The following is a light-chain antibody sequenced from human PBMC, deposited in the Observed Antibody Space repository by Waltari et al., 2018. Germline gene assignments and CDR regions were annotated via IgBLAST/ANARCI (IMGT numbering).Light chain of an antibody. Sequence: EIQLTQSPSFLSASVGDRVTITGRASQGISSYVSWYQQKPGKAPKLLSYAASTLQSGVPSRFSGSGSGTEFTLTISSLQPEDFATYYCQQLNSYLTFGGGTKVEIK. CDR1: QGISSY. CDR2: AAS. V-gene: IGKV1-9*01. J-gene: IGKJ4*01. CDR3: QQLNSYLT.